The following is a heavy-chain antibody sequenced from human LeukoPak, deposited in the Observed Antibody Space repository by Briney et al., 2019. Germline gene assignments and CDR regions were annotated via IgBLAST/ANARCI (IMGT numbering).Heavy chain of an antibody. Sequence: GRSLRLSCAASGFSFSNYAIHWVRQAPGRGLEWVAVISCNGNDKHYADSVKGRSTISRDNSKNTLYMQMNSLRPEDTAVYYCARDRDLAAAGYYFDYWGQGTLVTVSS. CDR2: ISCNGNDK. D-gene: IGHD6-13*01. CDR3: ARDRDLAAAGYYFDY. CDR1: GFSFSNYA. J-gene: IGHJ4*02. V-gene: IGHV3-30-3*01.